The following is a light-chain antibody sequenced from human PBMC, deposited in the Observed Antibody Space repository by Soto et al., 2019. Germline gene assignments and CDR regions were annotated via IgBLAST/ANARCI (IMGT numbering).Light chain of an antibody. V-gene: IGKV3-20*01. CDR2: GAS. CDR3: QQYGRSPYT. Sequence: EIVLTQSTGTLSLSPGERATLSCRASQSVSSNNLARYQQKPGQAPRLLIFGASSRATGIPDRFSGSGSGTDFTLTISRLEPEDFAVYSCQQYGRSPYTFGQGTKLEIK. CDR1: QSVSSNN. J-gene: IGKJ2*01.